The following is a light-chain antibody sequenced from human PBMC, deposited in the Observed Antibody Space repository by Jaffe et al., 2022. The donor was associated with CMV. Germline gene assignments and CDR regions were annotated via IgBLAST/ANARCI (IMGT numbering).Light chain of an antibody. CDR1: QSLLYSSNNLNH. J-gene: IGKJ1*01. CDR3: QHYFTSVRT. V-gene: IGKV4-1*01. CDR2: WAS. Sequence: DIVMTQSPDSLAVSLGETATINCKSSQSLLYSSNNLNHLAWYQQKPGQSPKLLFYWASTRVFGVPERFSGSGSGTDFTLTISSLQADDVAVYYCQHYFTSVRTFGLGTKVEVK.